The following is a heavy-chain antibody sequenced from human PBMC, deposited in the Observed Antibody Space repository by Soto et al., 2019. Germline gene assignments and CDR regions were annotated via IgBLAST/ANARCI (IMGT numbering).Heavy chain of an antibody. Sequence: QVQLVQSGAEVKKPGSSVKVSCKASGGTFSSYTISWVRQAPGQGLEWMGRIIPILGIANYTQKFQGRVTITADKSTSTAYMELSSLRSEDTAVYYCARADYGDEPTGVDYWGQGTLVTVSS. D-gene: IGHD4-17*01. J-gene: IGHJ4*02. V-gene: IGHV1-69*02. CDR1: GGTFSSYT. CDR3: ARADYGDEPTGVDY. CDR2: IIPILGIA.